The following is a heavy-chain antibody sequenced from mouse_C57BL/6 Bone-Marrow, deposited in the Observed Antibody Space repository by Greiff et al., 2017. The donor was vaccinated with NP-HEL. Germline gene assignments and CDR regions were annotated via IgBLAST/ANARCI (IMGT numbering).Heavy chain of an antibody. CDR3: AREKVFTTVVPFAY. CDR2: IDPNSGGT. J-gene: IGHJ3*01. D-gene: IGHD1-1*01. CDR1: GYTFTSYW. V-gene: IGHV1-72*01. Sequence: VQLQESGAELVKPGASVKLSCKASGYTFTSYWMHWVKQRPGRGLEWIGRIDPNSGGTKYNEKFKSKATLTVDKPSSTAYMQLSSLTSEDSAVYYCAREKVFTTVVPFAYWGQGTLVTVSA.